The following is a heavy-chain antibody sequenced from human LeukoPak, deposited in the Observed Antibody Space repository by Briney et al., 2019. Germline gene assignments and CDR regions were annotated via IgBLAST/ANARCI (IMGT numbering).Heavy chain of an antibody. CDR1: GGSISNYY. Sequence: SETLSLTCTVSGGSISNYYWSWIRQPPGKGLEWIGYIHYSGSTNYNPSLKSRVTISVDTSKNQFSLKLSSVTAADTAVYYCARGPVEMATILYYYYMDVWGKGTTVTISS. J-gene: IGHJ6*03. D-gene: IGHD5-24*01. CDR2: IHYSGST. CDR3: ARGPVEMATILYYYYMDV. V-gene: IGHV4-59*01.